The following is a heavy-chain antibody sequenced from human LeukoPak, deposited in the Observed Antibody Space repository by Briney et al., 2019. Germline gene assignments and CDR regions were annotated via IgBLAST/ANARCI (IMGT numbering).Heavy chain of an antibody. CDR1: GFTFISYA. CDR2: ISGSGGST. D-gene: IGHD2-15*01. V-gene: IGHV3-23*01. CDR3: AGGSGIVVVVAATTLRY. J-gene: IGHJ4*02. Sequence: GGSLRLSCAASGFTFISYAMSWVRQAPGKGLEWVSAISGSGGSTYYADSVKGRFTISRDNSKNTLYLQMNSLRAEDTAVYYCAGGSGIVVVVAATTLRYWGQGTLVTASS.